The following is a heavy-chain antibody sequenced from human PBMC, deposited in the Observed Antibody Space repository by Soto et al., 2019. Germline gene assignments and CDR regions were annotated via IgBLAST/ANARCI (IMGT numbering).Heavy chain of an antibody. CDR3: ASVDPMTKVTYYYYYGMDV. D-gene: IGHD4-17*01. CDR2: IIPIVGTA. Sequence: ASVKVSCKASGGTCSSYAISWVRQAPGQGLEWMGGIIPIVGTANYAQKFQGRVTITADESTGTAYMELSSLRSEETAVYYCASVDPMTKVTYYYYYGMDVWGQGTTVTVSS. CDR1: GGTCSSYA. V-gene: IGHV1-69*13. J-gene: IGHJ6*02.